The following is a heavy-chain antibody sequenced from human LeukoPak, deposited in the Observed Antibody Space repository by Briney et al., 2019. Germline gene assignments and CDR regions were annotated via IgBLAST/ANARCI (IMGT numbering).Heavy chain of an antibody. Sequence: SETLSLTCTVSGGSISSYYWSWIRQPPGKGLEWIGYIYYSGSTNYNPSLKSRVTISVDTSKNQFSLKLSSVTAADTAVYYCARVVVIEFWFDPWGQGTLVTVSS. V-gene: IGHV4-59*12. J-gene: IGHJ5*02. CDR1: GGSISSYY. CDR2: IYYSGST. D-gene: IGHD3-22*01. CDR3: ARVVVIEFWFDP.